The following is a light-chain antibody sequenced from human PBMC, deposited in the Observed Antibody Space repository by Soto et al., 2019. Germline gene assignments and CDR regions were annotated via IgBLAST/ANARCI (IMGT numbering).Light chain of an antibody. CDR2: GAS. V-gene: IGKV3-15*01. Sequence: EIVMTQSPATLSVSPGERATFSCRTSHSVSSNLAWYQQKPGQAPRLLIYGASIRTIGLPARFSGSGSGTEFTHTISSVQSEDFAVYYGQQYNNWPPLYTFGQGTKLEIK. CDR3: QQYNNWPPLYT. J-gene: IGKJ2*01. CDR1: HSVSSN.